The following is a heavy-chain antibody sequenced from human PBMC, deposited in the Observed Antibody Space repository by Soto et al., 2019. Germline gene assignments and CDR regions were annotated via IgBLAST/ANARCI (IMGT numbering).Heavy chain of an antibody. Sequence: QVTLKESGPVLVKPTETLTLTCTVSGFSLSNARMGVSWIRQPPGKALEWLAHIFSNDEQSYRTSLKSRLTISKDTSKSQVVLTMTNMDPVDTATYSCARMGVEMATITDGAFYIWGQGTMVTVSS. CDR2: IFSNDEQ. V-gene: IGHV2-26*01. CDR1: GFSLSNARMG. J-gene: IGHJ3*02. CDR3: ARMGVEMATITDGAFYI. D-gene: IGHD5-12*01.